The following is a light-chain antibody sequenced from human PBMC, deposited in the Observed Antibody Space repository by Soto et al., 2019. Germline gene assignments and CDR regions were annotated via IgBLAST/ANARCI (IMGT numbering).Light chain of an antibody. V-gene: IGKV3-15*01. CDR2: GAS. J-gene: IGKJ2*01. CDR3: QKNNNWPKYT. Sequence: EIVMTQSPATLSVSPGERATLSCRASQSVSSNLALYQQKPGQAPRLLIYGASTRATGNPARFSGSRSGTEFTLTISSLQSEDFAVYYCQKNNNWPKYTFGQGTKPEIK. CDR1: QSVSSN.